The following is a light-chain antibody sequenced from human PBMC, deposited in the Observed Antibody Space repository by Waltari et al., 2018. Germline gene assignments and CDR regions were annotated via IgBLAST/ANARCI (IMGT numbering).Light chain of an antibody. Sequence: EIVMTQSPATLSVSPGERATLSCRASQSVNSNLAWYQQKPGQTPRLLIYGASTTATGIPARFSGSGSGTEFTLTINSLQSEDFAVYYCQHYNDWPITFGQGTRLEIK. CDR2: GAS. CDR1: QSVNSN. J-gene: IGKJ5*01. V-gene: IGKV3-15*01. CDR3: QHYNDWPIT.